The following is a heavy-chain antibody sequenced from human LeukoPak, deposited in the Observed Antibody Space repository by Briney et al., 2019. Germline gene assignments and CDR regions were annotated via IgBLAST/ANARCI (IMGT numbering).Heavy chain of an antibody. CDR1: GYTFTAYY. J-gene: IGHJ4*02. CDR2: VNPKSGGT. V-gene: IGHV1-2*02. Sequence: ASVKVSCKASGYTFTAYYIHWVRQAPGQGLEWMGWVNPKSGGTNYAQRFQGRVTMTRDTSISTAYMELSRLRSDDTAVYYCARRVGSSDCFDYWGQGTLVTVSS. D-gene: IGHD6-6*01. CDR3: ARRVGSSDCFDY.